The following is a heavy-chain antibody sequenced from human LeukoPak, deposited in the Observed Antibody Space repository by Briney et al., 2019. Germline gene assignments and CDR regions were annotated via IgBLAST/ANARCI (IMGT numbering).Heavy chain of an antibody. J-gene: IGHJ6*02. CDR3: ARLPLRSIAVGYYGMDV. CDR1: GYTFTSHD. D-gene: IGHD6-6*01. CDR2: MNPNSGNT. V-gene: IGHV1-8*01. Sequence: ASVKVSCKASGYTFTSHDINWVRQATGQGLEWMGWMNPNSGNTGYAQKFQGRVTMTRNTSISTAYMELSSLRSEDTAVYYCARLPLRSIAVGYYGMDVWGQGTTVTVSS.